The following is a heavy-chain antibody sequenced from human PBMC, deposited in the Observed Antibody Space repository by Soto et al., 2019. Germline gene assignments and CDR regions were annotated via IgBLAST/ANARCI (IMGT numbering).Heavy chain of an antibody. CDR1: GFTFSSYG. J-gene: IGHJ4*02. V-gene: IGHV3-33*01. D-gene: IGHD1-26*01. CDR3: ARDDGGSPYEARQPLEY. Sequence: QVQLVESGGGVVQPGRSLRLSCAASGFTFSSYGMHWVRQAPGKGLEWVAVIWYDGSNKYYADSVKGRFTISRDTSKNTLYLQMNGLRAEDTAVYYCARDDGGSPYEARQPLEYWGQGTLVTVSS. CDR2: IWYDGSNK.